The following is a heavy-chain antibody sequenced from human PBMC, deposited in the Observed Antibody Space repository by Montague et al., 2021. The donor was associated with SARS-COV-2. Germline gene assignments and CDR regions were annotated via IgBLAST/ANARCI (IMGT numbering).Heavy chain of an antibody. CDR3: ARAYGDYILLFYHYYGMDV. CDR1: GGSISSSSYY. Sequence: SETLSLTCTVSGGSISSSSYYWGWIRQPPGKGLEWIRSIYYSGSTYYNPSLKSRVTISVDTSKNQFSLKLSSVTAADTAVYYCARAYGDYILLFYHYYGMDVWGQGTTVTVSS. CDR2: IYYSGST. D-gene: IGHD4-17*01. V-gene: IGHV4-39*01. J-gene: IGHJ6*02.